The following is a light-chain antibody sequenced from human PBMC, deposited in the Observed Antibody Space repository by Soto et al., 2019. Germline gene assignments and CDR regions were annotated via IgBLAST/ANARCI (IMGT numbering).Light chain of an antibody. CDR2: IND. J-gene: IGLJ1*01. V-gene: IGLV1-44*01. CDR1: RSNIGSNS. CDR3: ASWDDSLKGYV. Sequence: QSVLTQPPAVSGTPGQRVIISCSGSRSNIGSNSVNWYQQLPGTAPKLLIYINDQRPSGVPGRFSGSTSGTSVSLAISGLQSEDEADYYCASWDDSLKGYVFGTATKVTV.